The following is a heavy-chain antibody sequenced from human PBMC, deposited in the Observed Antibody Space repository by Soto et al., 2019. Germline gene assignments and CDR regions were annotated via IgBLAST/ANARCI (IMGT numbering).Heavy chain of an antibody. D-gene: IGHD3-10*01. V-gene: IGHV2-5*02. Sequence: QITLKESGPTLVKPTQTLTLTCSFSGFSLSTTGVGVGWIRQSPGKALEWLAIIYWDNDKGYSPSLKSRVTITTDTSKNQVVLTVTNMDPVDTGTYYCARTLWFGELHWGQGDLVTVSS. J-gene: IGHJ4*02. CDR2: IYWDNDK. CDR3: ARTLWFGELH. CDR1: GFSLSTTGVG.